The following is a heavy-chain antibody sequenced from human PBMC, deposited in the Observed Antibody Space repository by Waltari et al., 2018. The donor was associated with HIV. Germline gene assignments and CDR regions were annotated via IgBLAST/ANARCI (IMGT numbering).Heavy chain of an antibody. CDR2: IKSITDGGTT. V-gene: IGHV3-15*01. CDR3: TTAPGGLRT. J-gene: IGHJ4*02. CDR1: VLPFRKDW. Sequence: EVQLVESGGGLVKPGGSLRLSCAVSVLPFRKDWMNWVRQAPGKGLEWVGRIKSITDGGTTDYAAPVKGRFTISRDDSKNTLYLQMNSLKTEDTALYYCTTAPGGLRTWGQGTLVTVSS. D-gene: IGHD3-10*01.